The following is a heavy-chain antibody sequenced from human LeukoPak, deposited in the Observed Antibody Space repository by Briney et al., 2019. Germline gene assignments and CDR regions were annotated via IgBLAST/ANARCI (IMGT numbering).Heavy chain of an antibody. V-gene: IGHV4-4*07. CDR2: IYTSGST. CDR1: GGSISSYY. Sequence: SETLPLTCTVSGGSISSYYWSWIRQPAGKGLEWIGRIYTSGSTNYNPSLKSRVTMSVDTSKNQFSLKLSSVTAADTAVYYCARDPYYYDSSGYGYFDYWGQGTLVTVSS. J-gene: IGHJ4*02. D-gene: IGHD3-22*01. CDR3: ARDPYYYDSSGYGYFDY.